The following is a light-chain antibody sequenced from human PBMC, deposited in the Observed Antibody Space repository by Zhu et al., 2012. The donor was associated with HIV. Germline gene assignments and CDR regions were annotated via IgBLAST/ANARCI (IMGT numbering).Light chain of an antibody. Sequence: EIVLTQSPGTLSLSPGERATLSCRASQTVSRNHLAWYQQKPGQAPRLLIYGASRRVTGIPDRFSGSGSGTDFTLTISRLEPEDFAVYYCQHYVPSPMYTFGQGTKLEIK. CDR3: QHYVPSPMYT. J-gene: IGKJ2*01. V-gene: IGKV3-20*01. CDR2: GAS. CDR1: QTVSRNH.